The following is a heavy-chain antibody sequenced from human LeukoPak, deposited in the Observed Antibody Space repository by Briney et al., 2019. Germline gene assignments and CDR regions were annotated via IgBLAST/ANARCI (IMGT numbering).Heavy chain of an antibody. J-gene: IGHJ6*03. D-gene: IGHD6-13*01. Sequence: ASVKVSCKASGYTFTSYYMHWVRQAPGQGLEWMGIINPSGGSTSYAQKFQGRVTMTRDMSTSTVYMELSSLRSEDTAVYYCANSGIAAERAPYYMDVWGKGTTVTVSS. CDR3: ANSGIAAERAPYYMDV. CDR1: GYTFTSYY. V-gene: IGHV1-46*01. CDR2: INPSGGST.